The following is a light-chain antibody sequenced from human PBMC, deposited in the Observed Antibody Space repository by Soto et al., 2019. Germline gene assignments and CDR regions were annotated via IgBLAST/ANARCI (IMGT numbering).Light chain of an antibody. Sequence: EIVLTQSPATLSLSPGERATLSCRASQSVSSYLAWYQQKPGQAPRLLIYDASNRVTGMPARFSGSGSGTDFTLTISSLVREDLAGYYCQQRSYGVLLTLCQGTRLEIK. V-gene: IGKV3-11*01. J-gene: IGKJ5*01. CDR1: QSVSSY. CDR3: QQRSYGVLLT. CDR2: DAS.